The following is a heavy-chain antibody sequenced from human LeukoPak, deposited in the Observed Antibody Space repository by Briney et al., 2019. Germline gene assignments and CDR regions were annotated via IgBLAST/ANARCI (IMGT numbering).Heavy chain of an antibody. CDR1: GGSFSGYY. J-gene: IGHJ4*02. Sequence: SETLSLTCAVYGGSFSGYYWSWIRQPPGKGLEWIGEINHSGGTNYNPSLKSRVTISVDTSKNQFSLKLSSVTAADTAVYYCARLSEYYYGSGSYEVWGQGTLVTVSS. D-gene: IGHD3-10*01. V-gene: IGHV4-34*01. CDR3: ARLSEYYYGSGSYEV. CDR2: INHSGGT.